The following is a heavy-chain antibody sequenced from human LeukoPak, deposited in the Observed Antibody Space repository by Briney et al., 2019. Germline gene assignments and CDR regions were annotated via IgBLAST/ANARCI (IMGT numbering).Heavy chain of an antibody. J-gene: IGHJ4*02. CDR1: GYTFTSYG. D-gene: IGHD2-2*01. CDR2: ISAYNGNT. CDR3: ARSDIVVVPAAIKGPDY. Sequence: SVKVSCKASGYTFTSYGISWVRQAPGQGLEWMGWISAYNGNTNYAQKLQGRVTMTTDTSTSTAYMELRSLRSDDTAVYYCARSDIVVVPAAIKGPDYWGQGTLVTVSS. V-gene: IGHV1-18*01.